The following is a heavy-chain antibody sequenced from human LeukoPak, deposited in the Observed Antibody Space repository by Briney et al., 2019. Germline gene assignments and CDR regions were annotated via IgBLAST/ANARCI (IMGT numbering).Heavy chain of an antibody. V-gene: IGHV1-18*01. D-gene: IGHD6-19*01. J-gene: IGHJ3*02. Sequence: ASVKVSCKASGYTFTSYGNSWVRQAPGQGLEWMGWISAYNGNTNYAQKLQGRVTMTTDTSTSTAYMELRSLRSDDTAVYYCARVGYSSGCCAFDIWGQGTMVTVSS. CDR3: ARVGYSSGCCAFDI. CDR1: GYTFTSYG. CDR2: ISAYNGNT.